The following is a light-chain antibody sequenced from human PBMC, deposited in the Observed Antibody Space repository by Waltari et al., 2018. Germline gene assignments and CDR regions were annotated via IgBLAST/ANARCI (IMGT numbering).Light chain of an antibody. J-gene: IGKJ1*01. CDR1: QGISNN. CDR2: DVS. Sequence: DIQMTQSPSSLSASVGHRVTITCQASQGISNNLNWYQQKPGKAPKLLIYDVSNLERGVPSRFSGSGSGTDFTFTISSLQAEDVAVYYCHQYYSTPRTFGQGTKVEI. CDR3: HQYYSTPRT. V-gene: IGKV1-33*01.